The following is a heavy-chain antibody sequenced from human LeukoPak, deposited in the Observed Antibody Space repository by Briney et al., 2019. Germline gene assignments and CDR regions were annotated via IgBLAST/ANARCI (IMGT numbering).Heavy chain of an antibody. J-gene: IGHJ3*02. CDR2: ISYIGST. CDR1: GDSFSSRY. D-gene: IGHD4-17*01. Sequence: SETLSLTCAVSGDSFSSRYWTWIRQPPGKGLEWIGYISYIGSTNYNPSLKSRVAISIDTSKNQFSLKLSSVTAADTAVYYCARDLVTVTKGFDIWGQGTMVSVSS. V-gene: IGHV4-59*11. CDR3: ARDLVTVTKGFDI.